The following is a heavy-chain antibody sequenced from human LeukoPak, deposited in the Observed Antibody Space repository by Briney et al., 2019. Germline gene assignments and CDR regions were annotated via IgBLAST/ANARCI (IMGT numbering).Heavy chain of an antibody. Sequence: SETLSLTCTVSGGSISSSSYYWGWIRQPPGKGLEWIGSIYYSGSTYYNPSLKSRVTISVDTSKNQFSLKLSSVTAADTAVYYCARSRWELLLTAGTCFDYWGQGTLVTVSS. CDR3: ARSRWELLLTAGTCFDY. J-gene: IGHJ4*02. D-gene: IGHD1-26*01. CDR2: IYYSGST. CDR1: GGSISSSSYY. V-gene: IGHV4-39*07.